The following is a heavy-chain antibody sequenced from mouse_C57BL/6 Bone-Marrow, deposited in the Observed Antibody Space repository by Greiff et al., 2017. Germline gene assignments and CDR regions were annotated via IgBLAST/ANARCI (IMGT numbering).Heavy chain of an antibody. V-gene: IGHV5-9*01. J-gene: IGHJ1*03. D-gene: IGHD2-4*01. CDR3: AIYDYGDFDV. CDR1: GFTFSSYT. Sequence: EVKVVESGGGLVKPGGSLKLSCAASGFTFSSYTMSWVRQTPGKRLEWVATLSGGGGNTYFPDSVKGRFTLPRDDDKNTLYLQMSRLRSEDTALYYCAIYDYGDFDVWGTGTTVTVSS. CDR2: LSGGGGNT.